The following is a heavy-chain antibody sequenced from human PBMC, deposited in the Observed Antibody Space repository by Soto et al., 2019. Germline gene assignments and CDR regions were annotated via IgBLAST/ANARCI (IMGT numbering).Heavy chain of an antibody. D-gene: IGHD6-25*01. V-gene: IGHV1-46*03. Sequence: SVKVSCKASGYTFTSYYIHWVRQAPGQGLEWMAIVNPTGGSTNYAQKFQGRVTVTFDTSTSTVFMELNSLRYEDTAVYYCARHLAAGDSWGQGTMVTVSS. CDR1: GYTFTSYY. CDR2: VNPTGGST. J-gene: IGHJ4*02. CDR3: ARHLAAGDS.